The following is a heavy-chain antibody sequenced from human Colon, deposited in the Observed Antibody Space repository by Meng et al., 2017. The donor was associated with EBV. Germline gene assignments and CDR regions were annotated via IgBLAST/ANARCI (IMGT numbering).Heavy chain of an antibody. J-gene: IGHJ4*02. D-gene: IGHD5-18*01. CDR2: ISYDGSNK. CDR3: ARGQLWLDH. V-gene: IGHV3-30-3*01. CDR1: EFTFSSYA. Sequence: QVQLVESGXGVVQPXRSLRLSCAASEFTFSSYAMHWVRQAPGKGLEWVAIISYDGSNKYYADSVKGRFTISRDNSKNTLYLEMNSLRAEDTAVYYCARGQLWLDHWGQGPLVTVSS.